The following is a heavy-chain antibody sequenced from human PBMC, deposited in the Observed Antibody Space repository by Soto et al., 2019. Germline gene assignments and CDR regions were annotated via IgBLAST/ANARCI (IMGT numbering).Heavy chain of an antibody. CDR1: VGTFSSYA. Sequence: PVKVSCKASVGTFSSYAISWVRQAPGQGLEWMGGIIPIFGTANYAQRFQGRVTITADESTSTAYMELSSLRSEDTAVYYCARDGGSGSYYYYYGMDVWGQGTTVTVSS. J-gene: IGHJ6*02. CDR3: ARDGGSGSYYYYYGMDV. CDR2: IIPIFGTA. V-gene: IGHV1-69*13. D-gene: IGHD1-26*01.